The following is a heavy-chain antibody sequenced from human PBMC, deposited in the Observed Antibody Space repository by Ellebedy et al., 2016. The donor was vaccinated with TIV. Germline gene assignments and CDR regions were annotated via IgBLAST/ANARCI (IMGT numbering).Heavy chain of an antibody. Sequence: AASVKVSCKASGYTFTGYYMHWVRQAPGQGLEWMGWINPNSGGTNYAQKFQGRVTMTRDTSISTAYMELSRLRSDYTAVYYCARGYYGSGSYKAFDIWGQGTMVTVSS. V-gene: IGHV1-2*02. D-gene: IGHD3-10*01. CDR3: ARGYYGSGSYKAFDI. CDR1: GYTFTGYY. CDR2: INPNSGGT. J-gene: IGHJ3*02.